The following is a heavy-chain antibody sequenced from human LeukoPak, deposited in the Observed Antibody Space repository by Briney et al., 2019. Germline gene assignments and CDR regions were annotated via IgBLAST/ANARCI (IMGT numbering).Heavy chain of an antibody. D-gene: IGHD3-22*01. Sequence: PGGSLRLSCAASGFTFSSYEMNWVRQAPGKGLEWVSYISSSGSTIYYADSVKGQFTISRDNAKNSLYLQMNSLRAEDTAVYYCARAATYYYDSSGYALGGYYYMDVWGKGTTVTVSS. V-gene: IGHV3-48*03. J-gene: IGHJ6*03. CDR2: ISSSGSTI. CDR1: GFTFSSYE. CDR3: ARAATYYYDSSGYALGGYYYMDV.